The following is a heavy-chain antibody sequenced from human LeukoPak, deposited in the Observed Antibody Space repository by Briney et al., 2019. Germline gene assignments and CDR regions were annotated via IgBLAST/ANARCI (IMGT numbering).Heavy chain of an antibody. V-gene: IGHV4-34*01. CDR3: ARAGFALAPHRGTPFDY. J-gene: IGHJ4*02. CDR1: GGSFSGYY. CDR2: INHSGST. Sequence: PSETLSLTCAVYGGSFSGYYWSWIRQPPGKGLEWIGEINHSGSTNYNPSLKSRVTISVDTSKNQFSLKLTSVTAADTAVYYCARAGFALAPHRGTPFDYWGQGTLVTVSS. D-gene: IGHD6-6*01.